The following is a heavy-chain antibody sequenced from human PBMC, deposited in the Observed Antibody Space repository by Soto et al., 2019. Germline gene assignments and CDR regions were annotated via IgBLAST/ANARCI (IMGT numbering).Heavy chain of an antibody. J-gene: IGHJ4*02. D-gene: IGHD3-22*01. CDR1: GFTFSSYG. CDR2: IWYDGSNK. Sequence: GGSLRLSCAASGFTFSSYGMHWVRQAPGKGLEWVAVIWYDGSNKYYADSVKGRFTISRDNSKNTLYLQMNSLRAEDTAVYYCARETYYYDSSGYAVDYWGQGTLVTVSS. CDR3: ARETYYYDSSGYAVDY. V-gene: IGHV3-33*01.